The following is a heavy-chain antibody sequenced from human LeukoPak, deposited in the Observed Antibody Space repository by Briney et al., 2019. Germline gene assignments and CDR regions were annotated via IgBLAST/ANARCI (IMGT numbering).Heavy chain of an antibody. V-gene: IGHV3-30-3*01. Sequence: PGGSLRLSCAGSGFTFSSYAMHWVRQAPGKGLEWVAVISYDGSNKYYADSVKGRFTISRDNSKNTLYLQMNSLRAEDTAVYYCASTRLQWLVFVSFDYWGQGTLVTVSS. CDR3: ASTRLQWLVFVSFDY. J-gene: IGHJ4*02. CDR2: ISYDGSNK. CDR1: GFTFSSYA. D-gene: IGHD6-19*01.